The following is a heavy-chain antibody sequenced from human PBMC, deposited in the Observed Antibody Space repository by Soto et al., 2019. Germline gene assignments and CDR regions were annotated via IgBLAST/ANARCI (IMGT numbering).Heavy chain of an antibody. J-gene: IGHJ6*02. CDR3: AKDRDDGETGMDV. D-gene: IGHD4-17*01. CDR1: GFTFSSYG. V-gene: IGHV3-30*18. CDR2: ISYDGSNK. Sequence: QVQLVESGGGVVQPGRSLRLSCAASGFTFSSYGMHWVRQAPGKGLEWVAVISYDGSNKYYADSVKGRFTISRDNSKNTLYLQMNSLRAEDTAVYYCAKDRDDGETGMDVWGQGTTVTVSS.